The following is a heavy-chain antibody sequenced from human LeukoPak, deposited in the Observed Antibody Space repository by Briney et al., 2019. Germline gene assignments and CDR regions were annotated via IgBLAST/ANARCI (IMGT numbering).Heavy chain of an antibody. CDR1: GFTFSSYA. V-gene: IGHV3-9*01. Sequence: PGGSLRLSCAASGFTFSSYAMHWVRQAPGKGLEWVSGISWNSGSIGYADSVKGRFTISRDNAKNSLYLQMNSLRAEDTALYYCAKDGIAVAGTTYYMDVWGKGTTVTISS. CDR3: AKDGIAVAGTTYYMDV. CDR2: ISWNSGSI. J-gene: IGHJ6*03. D-gene: IGHD6-19*01.